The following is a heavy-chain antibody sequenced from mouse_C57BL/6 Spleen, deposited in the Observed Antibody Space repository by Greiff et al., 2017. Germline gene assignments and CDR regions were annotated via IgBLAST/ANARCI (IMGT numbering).Heavy chain of an antibody. Sequence: QVQLQQSGAELVKPWASVKLSCKPSGYTFTSYWMHWVKQRPGRGLEWIGRIDPNSGGTKYNEKLKSEATLTVDKPYSTAYMEISSLTSEDSEVYNCARGGYCSGYNYAMDYWDQRNSVTDSS. D-gene: IGHD1-1*01. CDR1: GYTFTSYW. V-gene: IGHV1-72*01. CDR3: ARGGYCSGYNYAMDY. J-gene: IGHJ4*01. CDR2: IDPNSGGT.